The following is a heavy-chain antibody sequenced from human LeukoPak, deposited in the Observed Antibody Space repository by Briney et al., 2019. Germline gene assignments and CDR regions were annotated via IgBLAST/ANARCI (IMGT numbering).Heavy chain of an antibody. CDR2: IRGSGGST. CDR1: VFTFSSYA. J-gene: IGHJ5*02. Sequence: PGGSLGLSCAASVFTFSSYAMSWVPQAPGQGLELVSDIRGSGGSTYYADSVKGLFTISGDNSKNTLYLQMTSLRADDTAVYYCARDPYCSGRNWFDPWGQGTLVTVSS. V-gene: IGHV3-23*01. CDR3: ARDPYCSGRNWFDP. D-gene: IGHD2-15*01.